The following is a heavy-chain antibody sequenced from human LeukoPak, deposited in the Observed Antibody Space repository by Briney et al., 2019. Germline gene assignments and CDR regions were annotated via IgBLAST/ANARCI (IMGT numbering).Heavy chain of an antibody. Sequence: PSETLSLTCTVSGGSISSSSYYWGWIRQPPGKGLEWIGSIYYSGSTYYNPSLKSRVTISVDTSKNQFSLKLSSVTAADTAVYYCARGRRKCSGGSCYSGLVDYWGQGTLVTVSS. D-gene: IGHD2-15*01. CDR1: GGSISSSSYY. CDR2: IYYSGST. V-gene: IGHV4-39*01. J-gene: IGHJ4*02. CDR3: ARGRRKCSGGSCYSGLVDY.